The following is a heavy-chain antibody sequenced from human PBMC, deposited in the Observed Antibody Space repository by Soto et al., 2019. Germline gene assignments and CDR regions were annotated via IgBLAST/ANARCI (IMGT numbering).Heavy chain of an antibody. D-gene: IGHD2-15*01. CDR3: ARGSYYMCSGGSCYTDP. CDR1: GYTFTSYA. Sequence: ASVKVSCKASGYTFTSYAMHWVRQAPGQRLELMGWINAGNGNTKYSQKFQGRVTITRDTSASTAYMELSSLRSEDTAVYYCARGSYYMCSGGSCYTDPWGQGTLVTVSS. J-gene: IGHJ5*02. V-gene: IGHV1-3*01. CDR2: INAGNGNT.